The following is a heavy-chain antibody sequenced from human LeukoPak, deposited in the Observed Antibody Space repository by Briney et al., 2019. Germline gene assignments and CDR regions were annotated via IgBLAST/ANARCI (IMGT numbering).Heavy chain of an antibody. V-gene: IGHV1-24*01. D-gene: IGHD2-2*01. CDR1: GYTLTELS. CDR2: FDPEDGET. J-gene: IGHJ4*02. CDR3: ATALWRYCSSTSCYAFDY. Sequence: ASVKVSCKVSGYTLTELSMHWVRQAPGKGLEWMGGFDPEDGETIYAQKFQGRVTMTEDTSTDTAYMELSSLRSEDTAVYYCATALWRYCSSTSCYAFDYWGQGTLVTVSS.